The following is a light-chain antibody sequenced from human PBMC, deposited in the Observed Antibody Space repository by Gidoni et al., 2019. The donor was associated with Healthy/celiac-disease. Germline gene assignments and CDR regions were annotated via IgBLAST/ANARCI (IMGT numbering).Light chain of an antibody. CDR3: QQYNNWPFGT. CDR1: QSVSSN. Sequence: EIVMTQSPATLSVSPGERATLSCMASQSVSSNLAWYQQKPGQAPRLLIYGASTRATGIPARFSGSGSGTEFTLTISSLQSEDFAVYYCQQYNNWPFGTFGQGTKVEIK. CDR2: GAS. V-gene: IGKV3-15*01. J-gene: IGKJ1*01.